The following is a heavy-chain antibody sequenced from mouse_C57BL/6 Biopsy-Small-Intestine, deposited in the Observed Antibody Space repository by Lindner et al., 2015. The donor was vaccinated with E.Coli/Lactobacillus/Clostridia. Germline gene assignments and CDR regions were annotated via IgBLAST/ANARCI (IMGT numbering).Heavy chain of an antibody. CDR3: ARGEDTVPYAMDC. Sequence: VQLQESGAELAKPGASVKLSCKASGYTFTSYWMHWVKQRPGQGLEWIGYINPSSGYTKYNQKFKDKATLTADKSSSTAYMQLSSLTYEDSAVYYCARGEDTVPYAMDCWGQGTSVTVSS. V-gene: IGHV1-7*01. CDR2: INPSSGYT. D-gene: IGHD1-1*01. CDR1: GYTFTSYW. J-gene: IGHJ4*01.